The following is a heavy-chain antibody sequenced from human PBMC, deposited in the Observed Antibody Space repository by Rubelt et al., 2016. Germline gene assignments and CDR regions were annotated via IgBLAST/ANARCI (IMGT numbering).Heavy chain of an antibody. CDR1: GGSISSYY. CDR2: IYYSGST. V-gene: IGHV4-59*01. Sequence: QVQLQESGPGLVKPSETLSLTCTVSGGSISSYYWSWIRQPPGKGLEWIGYIYYSGSTNYNPSLKSRVTISVDTSKNQVSLQLSSVTAADTAVYYCARVIAAAGTAEDAFDIWGQGTMVTVSS. CDR3: ARVIAAAGTAEDAFDI. J-gene: IGHJ3*02. D-gene: IGHD6-13*01.